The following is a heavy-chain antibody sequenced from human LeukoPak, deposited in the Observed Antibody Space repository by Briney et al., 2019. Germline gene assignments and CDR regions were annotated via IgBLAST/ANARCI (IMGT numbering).Heavy chain of an antibody. Sequence: GGSLRLSCAASGFTFSSYGMHWVRQAPGKGLEWVAVISYDGSNKYYADSVKGRFTISRDNSKNTLYLQMNSLRAEDTAVYYCASGGLSSSWYLHYWGQGTLVTVSS. CDR2: ISYDGSNK. CDR1: GFTFSSYG. D-gene: IGHD6-13*01. CDR3: ASGGLSSSWYLHY. J-gene: IGHJ4*02. V-gene: IGHV3-30*03.